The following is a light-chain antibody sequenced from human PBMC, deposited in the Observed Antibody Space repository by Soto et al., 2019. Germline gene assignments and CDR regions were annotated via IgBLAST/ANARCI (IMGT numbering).Light chain of an antibody. CDR3: QHYVTSSIT. CDR1: QSVSSTS. Sequence: EIVMTQSPATLSLSPGERVTILCLASQSVSSTSLAWYQQKPGQTPRLLIYGASSRATGTPDRISGGGSGTHFTLTISRLEPEDFAVYYCQHYVTSSITFGQGTRLESK. J-gene: IGKJ5*01. CDR2: GAS. V-gene: IGKV3-20*01.